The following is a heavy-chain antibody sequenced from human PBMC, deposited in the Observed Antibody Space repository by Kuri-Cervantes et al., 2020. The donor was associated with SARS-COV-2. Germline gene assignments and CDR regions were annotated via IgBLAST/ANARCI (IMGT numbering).Heavy chain of an antibody. CDR1: GGSISDHY. D-gene: IGHD5-18*01. V-gene: IGHV4-59*11. J-gene: IGHJ4*02. Sequence: SETLSLTCTVSGGSISDHYWSWIRQSPGKGLEWIGYIYDCGTTNYNPSLKSRVTVSVDKSKNHFSLRLSSVTAADTAVYYCARDLNGQLWSTGLGYWGQGTLVTVSS. CDR2: IYDCGTT. CDR3: ARDLNGQLWSTGLGY.